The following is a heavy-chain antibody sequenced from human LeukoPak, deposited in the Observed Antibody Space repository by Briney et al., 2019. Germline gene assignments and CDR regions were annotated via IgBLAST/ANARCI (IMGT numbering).Heavy chain of an antibody. D-gene: IGHD6-19*01. V-gene: IGHV4-34*01. J-gene: IGHJ3*02. CDR2: INHSGST. CDR3: ARVFISGSSGWFGPAHDAFDI. CDR1: GGSFSGYY. Sequence: PSETLSLTCAVYGGSFSGYYWSWIRQPPGKGLEWIGEINHSGSTNYNPSLKSRVTISVDTSKNQFSLKLSSVTAADTAVYYCARVFISGSSGWFGPAHDAFDIWGQGTMVTVSS.